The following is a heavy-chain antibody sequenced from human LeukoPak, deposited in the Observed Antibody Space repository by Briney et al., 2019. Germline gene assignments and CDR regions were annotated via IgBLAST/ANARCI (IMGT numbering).Heavy chain of an antibody. Sequence: PSETLSLTCTVSGGSITSGTYYWSWIRQSAGKGLEWIGRIYTSGITDYNPSLTSRVATSLDTSNNHFSLRLGSVTAADTAVYYCARSRARYYNSRGYYPDSWGQGTLVTVSS. CDR3: ARSRARYYNSRGYYPDS. J-gene: IGHJ4*02. D-gene: IGHD3-22*01. CDR2: IYTSGIT. V-gene: IGHV4-61*02. CDR1: GGSITSGTYY.